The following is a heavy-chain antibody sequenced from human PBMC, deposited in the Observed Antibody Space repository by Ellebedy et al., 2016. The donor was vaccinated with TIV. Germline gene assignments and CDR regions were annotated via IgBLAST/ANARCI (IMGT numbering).Heavy chain of an antibody. Sequence: PGGSLRLSCAGSASTVDIFINWGYMTWVRQAPGKGLEWVSSIYSGDAAYYADSVKGRFTTSRDNAKNSLFLYMNSLRAEDTAVYYCARDNLVEETTLVDYWGQGTLVTVSS. V-gene: IGHV3-66*01. D-gene: IGHD3-16*01. J-gene: IGHJ4*02. CDR1: ASTVDIFINWGY. CDR3: ARDNLVEETTLVDY. CDR2: IYSGDAA.